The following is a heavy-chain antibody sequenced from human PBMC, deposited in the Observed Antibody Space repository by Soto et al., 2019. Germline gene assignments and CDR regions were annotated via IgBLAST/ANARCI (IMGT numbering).Heavy chain of an antibody. CDR3: ARRRYCGVDCYNKFYYGMDV. V-gene: IGHV1-69*02. Sequence: QVQLVQSGAEVRKPGSSVEVSCMASGSTFSSYTVNWVRQAPGQGLEWIGRIIPVLGVTHYARRFQGRVTITADRSRKTDYMELTSLTSEDTAVYYCARRRYCGVDCYNKFYYGMDVGGQGTTVTVSS. CDR2: IIPVLGVT. CDR1: GSTFSSYT. D-gene: IGHD2-21*02. J-gene: IGHJ6*02.